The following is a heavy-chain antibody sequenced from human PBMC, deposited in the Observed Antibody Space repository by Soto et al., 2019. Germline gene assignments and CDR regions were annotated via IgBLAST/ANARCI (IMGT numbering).Heavy chain of an antibody. D-gene: IGHD2-15*01. CDR1: GFTFSTSG. Sequence: PGGSLRLSCVASGFTFSTSGMHWVRQAPGKGLEWVALISYDGSDKYYADSVKGRFTISRDNSKNTLYLQMNSLRAEDTAVYFCAKSGPEGVPFDCWGQGTLVTVSS. V-gene: IGHV3-30*18. J-gene: IGHJ4*01. CDR3: AKSGPEGVPFDC. CDR2: ISYDGSDK.